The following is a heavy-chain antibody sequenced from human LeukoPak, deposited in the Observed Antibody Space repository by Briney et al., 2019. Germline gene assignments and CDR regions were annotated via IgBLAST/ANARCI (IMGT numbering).Heavy chain of an antibody. CDR3: ARRGDRDYGGKVSLH. V-gene: IGHV4-59*12. J-gene: IGHJ4*02. CDR1: GGSMSHYY. CDR2: IYYSGST. Sequence: KPSETLSLTCTVSGGSMSHYYWSWIRQPPGKGLEWIGYIYYSGSTKYNPSIKSRVTISVDTSQNQFSLKLSSVTAADTPVYYCARRGDRDYGGKVSLHWGQGTLVTVSS. D-gene: IGHD4-23*01.